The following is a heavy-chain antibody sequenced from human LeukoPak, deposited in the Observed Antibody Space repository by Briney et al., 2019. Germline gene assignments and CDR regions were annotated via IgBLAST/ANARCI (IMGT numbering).Heavy chain of an antibody. CDR1: GYTFSSYG. Sequence: ASVKVSCKASGYTFSSYGISWVRQAPGQGLEWMAWISAYNGNTNYEQNLQGRVTMTTDTSTNTAYMELRSLRSDDTAGYYCARQSVVTSRSPDDAFDIWGQGTMVTVSS. CDR2: ISAYNGNT. CDR3: ARQSVVTSRSPDDAFDI. D-gene: IGHD3-16*02. V-gene: IGHV1-18*01. J-gene: IGHJ3*02.